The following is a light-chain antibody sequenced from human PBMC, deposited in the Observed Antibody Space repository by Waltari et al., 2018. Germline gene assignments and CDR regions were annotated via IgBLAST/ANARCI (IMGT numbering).Light chain of an antibody. J-gene: IGLJ2*01. V-gene: IGLV2-14*03. CDR2: DVT. Sequence: QSALTQPASVSGSPGQSITISCTGTSGDVGGYDYVSWYQHHPGKAPKLVIYDVTNRPPGIWVRFSGSRSGTAASVSISGLQAEDEADYFCSSWTTADTRKVIFGGGTKLTVL. CDR3: SSWTTADTRKVI. CDR1: SGDVGGYDY.